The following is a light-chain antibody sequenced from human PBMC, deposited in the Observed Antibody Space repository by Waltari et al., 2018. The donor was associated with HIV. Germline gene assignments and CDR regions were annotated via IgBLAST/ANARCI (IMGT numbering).Light chain of an antibody. V-gene: IGLV1-47*01. Sequence: QSVLTQPPSASGTPGQRVPISCSGSSSTVGSNYVHCYQQLPGTAPKLLIYRNNQRPSGVPDRFSGSKSGTSASLAISGLRSEDEADYYCAVWDDTLSGHLVFGGGTKLTVL. CDR1: SSTVGSNY. CDR3: AVWDDTLSGHLV. CDR2: RNN. J-gene: IGLJ2*01.